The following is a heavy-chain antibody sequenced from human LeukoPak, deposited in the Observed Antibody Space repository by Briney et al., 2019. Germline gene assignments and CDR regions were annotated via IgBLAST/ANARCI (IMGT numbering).Heavy chain of an antibody. D-gene: IGHD5-12*01. CDR2: ISAYNGNT. V-gene: IGHV1-18*01. J-gene: IGHJ4*02. Sequence: ASVKVSCKASGYTFTSYGISWVRQAPGQGLEWMGWISAYNGNTNYAQKLQGRVTMTTDTSTSTAYMELRSLRSDDTAVYYCARARGSSGYGTQFDYWGQGTLVTVSS. CDR1: GYTFTSYG. CDR3: ARARGSSGYGTQFDY.